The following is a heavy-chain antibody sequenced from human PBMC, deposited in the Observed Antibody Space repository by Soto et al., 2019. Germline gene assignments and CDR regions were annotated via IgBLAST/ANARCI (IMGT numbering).Heavy chain of an antibody. Sequence: PSETLSLTCTVPGGSISSSSYYWGWIRQPPGKGLEWIGSIYYSGSTYYNPSLKSRVTISVDTPKNQFSLKLSSVTAADTAVYYCARHLWMVRRNQNYYYGMDVWGQGTTVTVSS. D-gene: IGHD3-10*01. CDR3: ARHLWMVRRNQNYYYGMDV. CDR2: IYYSGST. V-gene: IGHV4-39*01. CDR1: GGSISSSSYY. J-gene: IGHJ6*02.